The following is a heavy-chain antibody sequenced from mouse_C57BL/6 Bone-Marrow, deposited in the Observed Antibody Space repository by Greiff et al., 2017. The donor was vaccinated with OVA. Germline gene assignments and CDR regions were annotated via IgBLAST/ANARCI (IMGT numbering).Heavy chain of an antibody. Sequence: QVQLKQPGAELVKPGASVKLSCKASGYTFTSYWMHWVKQKPGQGLEWIGMIHPNSGSTNYNEKFKSKATLTVDKSSSTAYMQLSSLTSEDSAVYYCARRHNSRALWYFDVWGTGTTVTVSS. D-gene: IGHD1-1*01. CDR2: IHPNSGST. V-gene: IGHV1-64*01. CDR3: ARRHNSRALWYFDV. J-gene: IGHJ1*03. CDR1: GYTFTSYW.